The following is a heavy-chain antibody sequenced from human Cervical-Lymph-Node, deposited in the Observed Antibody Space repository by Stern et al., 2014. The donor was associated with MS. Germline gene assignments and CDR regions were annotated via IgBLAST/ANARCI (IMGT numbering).Heavy chain of an antibody. D-gene: IGHD2/OR15-2a*01. V-gene: IGHV3-21*01. CDR1: GFTFSSYS. CDR2: ISSSSSDI. Sequence: EVQLVESGGGLVKPGGSLKLSCAVSGFTFSSYSMNWVRQAPGKGLEWVSSISSSSSDIYYADSVKGRLTISRDNAKKPLSLQMNSLRAEDTAVYYCARDYDGNYLTYFEYWGQGTLVTVSS. J-gene: IGHJ4*02. CDR3: ARDYDGNYLTYFEY.